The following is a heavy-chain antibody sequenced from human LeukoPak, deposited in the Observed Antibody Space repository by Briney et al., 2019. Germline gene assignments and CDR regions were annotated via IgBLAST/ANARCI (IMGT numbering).Heavy chain of an antibody. D-gene: IGHD6-19*01. V-gene: IGHV1-18*01. CDR1: GYTFTSYG. CDR2: ISAYNGNT. Sequence: ASVKVSCKASGYTFTSYGISWVRQAPGQGLEWMGWISAYNGNTIYAQKLQGRVTMTTNTSTSTAYMELRSLRSDDTAVYYCARVKSSGWSDYWGQGTLVTVSS. J-gene: IGHJ4*02. CDR3: ARVKSSGWSDY.